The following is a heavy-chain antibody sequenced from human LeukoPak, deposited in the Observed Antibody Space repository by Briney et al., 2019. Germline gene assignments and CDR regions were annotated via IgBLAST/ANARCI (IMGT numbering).Heavy chain of an antibody. V-gene: IGHV4-4*09. CDR2: SHTIGSP. Sequence: SETLSLTCTVPGGSMTLSFWNWIRPPPGTRLGWIGYSHTIGSPDYSSHLKSRVTISLDASKNQSSLMLSSTTAAARAVFCCARDRGYGMDVWGQGTTVTVSS. D-gene: IGHD3-22*01. CDR1: GGSMTLSF. J-gene: IGHJ6*02. CDR3: ARDRGYGMDV.